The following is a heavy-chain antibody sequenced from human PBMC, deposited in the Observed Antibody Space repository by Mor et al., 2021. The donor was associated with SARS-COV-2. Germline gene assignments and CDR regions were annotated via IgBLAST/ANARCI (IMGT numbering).Heavy chain of an antibody. CDR3: AKDPVDYGDYGFDP. V-gene: IGHV3-23*01. CDR2: ISGSGGST. D-gene: IGHD4-17*01. J-gene: IGHJ5*02. Sequence: WVSAISGSGGSTYYADSVKGRFTISRDNSKNTLYLQMNSLRAEDTAVYYCAKDPVDYGDYGFDPWGQGTLVTVSS.